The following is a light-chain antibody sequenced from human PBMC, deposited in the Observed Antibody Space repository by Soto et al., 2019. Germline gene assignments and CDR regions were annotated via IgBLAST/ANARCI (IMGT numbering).Light chain of an antibody. CDR2: DDT. CDR1: SSDVGAYKY. Sequence: ALTQPRSVSGSPGQSVTISCTGTSSDVGAYKYVSWFQQHPGKAPKLMIYDDTERPSGVPDRFSGSKSGNTASLTISGLQAEDEADYYCSSYAGSYTWVFGGGTKLTVL. J-gene: IGLJ3*02. V-gene: IGLV2-11*01. CDR3: SSYAGSYTWV.